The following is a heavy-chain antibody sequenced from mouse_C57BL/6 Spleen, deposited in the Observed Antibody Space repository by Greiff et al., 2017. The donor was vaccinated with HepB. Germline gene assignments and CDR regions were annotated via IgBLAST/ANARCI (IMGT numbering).Heavy chain of an antibody. Sequence: SGAELVKPGASVKLSCKASGYTFTSYWMHWVKQRPGQGLEWIGMIHPNSGSTNYNEKFKSKATLTVDKSSSTAYMQLSSLPSEDSAVYYCARSGTRDYWGQGTTLTVSS. V-gene: IGHV1-64*01. J-gene: IGHJ2*01. CDR2: IHPNSGST. CDR1: GYTFTSYW. D-gene: IGHD4-1*01. CDR3: ARSGTRDY.